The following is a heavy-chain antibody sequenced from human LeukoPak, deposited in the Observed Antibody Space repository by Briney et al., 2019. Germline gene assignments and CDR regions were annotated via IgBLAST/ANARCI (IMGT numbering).Heavy chain of an antibody. D-gene: IGHD3-3*01. V-gene: IGHV4-39*01. CDR3: ARQSNDYDLWSGFMNWFDP. Sequence: ETLSLTCTVXXXXISXXSYYXXWXRQXPXXGXXXXXXXYYSGSTYYNPSLKSRVTISVDTSKNQFSLKLSSVTAADTAVYYCARQSNDYDLWSGFMNWFDPWGQGTLVTVSS. J-gene: IGHJ5*02. CDR2: XYYSGST. CDR1: XXXISXXSYY.